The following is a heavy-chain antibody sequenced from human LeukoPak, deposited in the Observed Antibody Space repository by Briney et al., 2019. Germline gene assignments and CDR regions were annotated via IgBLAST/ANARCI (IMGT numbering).Heavy chain of an antibody. J-gene: IGHJ4*02. Sequence: SETLSLTCTVSGYSISSGYYWNWIRQPAGKGLEWIGRIHTSGSTNYNPSLKSRVTVSVDTSRNQFSLKLSSVTAADTAVYYCARGKVVAGTPGQNSWDYWGQGTLVTVSS. D-gene: IGHD6-19*01. CDR1: GYSISSGYY. CDR2: IHTSGST. V-gene: IGHV4-4*07. CDR3: ARGKVVAGTPGQNSWDY.